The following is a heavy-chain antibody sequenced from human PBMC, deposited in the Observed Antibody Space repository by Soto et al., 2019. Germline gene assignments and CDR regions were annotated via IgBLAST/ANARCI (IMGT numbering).Heavy chain of an antibody. J-gene: IGHJ5*02. Sequence: SETLSLTCTVSGGSISSSSYYWGWIRQPPGKGLEWIGSIYYSGSTYYNPSLKSRLTISVDTSKNQFSLRLSSVTAADTAVYYCARGQRFSDWFDPWGQGTLVTVSS. CDR1: GGSISSSSYY. V-gene: IGHV4-39*01. CDR2: IYYSGST. CDR3: ARGQRFSDWFDP. D-gene: IGHD3-3*01.